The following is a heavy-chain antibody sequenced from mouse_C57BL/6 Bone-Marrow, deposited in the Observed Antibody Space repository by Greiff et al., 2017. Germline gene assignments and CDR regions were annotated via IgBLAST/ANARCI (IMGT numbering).Heavy chain of an antibody. D-gene: IGHD2-4*01. CDR1: GFNIKDDY. V-gene: IGHV14-4*01. CDR3: TTHYDYLWFAY. CDR2: IDPENGDT. Sequence: VQLQQSGAELVRPGASVKLSCTASGFNIKDDYMHWVKQRPEQGLEWIGWIDPENGDTEYASKFQGKATITADTSYNTAYMQLSSLTSEYTAVSCCTTHYDYLWFAYWGQGTLVTVSA. J-gene: IGHJ3*01.